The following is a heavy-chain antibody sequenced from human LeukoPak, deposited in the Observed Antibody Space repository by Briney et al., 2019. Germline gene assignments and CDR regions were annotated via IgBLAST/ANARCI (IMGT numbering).Heavy chain of an antibody. CDR2: IWRSDHT. D-gene: IGHD2-2*01. Sequence: SGTLSLTCAVSGGSISSSDWWSWVRQPPGRGLEWIGYIWRSDHTNYNPPLKSRVTMSLDKSKNQFSLKLSSVTAADTAVYYCARDPHCSTTNCPFDFWGQGTLVTVSS. J-gene: IGHJ4*02. CDR1: GGSISSSDW. CDR3: ARDPHCSTTNCPFDF. V-gene: IGHV4-4*02.